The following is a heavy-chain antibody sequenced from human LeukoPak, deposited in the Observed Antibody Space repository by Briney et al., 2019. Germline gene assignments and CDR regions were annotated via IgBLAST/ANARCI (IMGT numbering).Heavy chain of an antibody. CDR2: IYTSGST. V-gene: IGHV4-34*01. CDR1: GGSFSGYY. Sequence: PSETLSLTCAVYGGSFSGYYWSWIRQPPGKGLEWIGRIYTSGSTNYNPSLKSRVTISVDTSKNQFSLKLSSVTAADTAVYYCAREYGIAAAGNHFDYWGQGTLVTVSS. CDR3: AREYGIAAAGNHFDY. D-gene: IGHD6-13*01. J-gene: IGHJ4*02.